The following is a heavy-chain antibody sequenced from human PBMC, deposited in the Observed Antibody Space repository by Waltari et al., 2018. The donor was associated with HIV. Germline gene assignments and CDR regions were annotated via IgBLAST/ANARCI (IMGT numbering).Heavy chain of an antibody. V-gene: IGHV4-39*07. Sequence: QLQLQESGPGLVKPSETLSLPCTVSGGPISSRSYYWGWIRQPPGQGLEWIGSIYYSGSTYYNPSLKSRVTISVDTSKNQFSLKLSSVTAADTAVYYCARVRPAGGQLHVGNWFDPWGQGTLVTVSS. CDR2: IYYSGST. CDR1: GGPISSRSYY. CDR3: ARVRPAGGQLHVGNWFDP. D-gene: IGHD2-2*01. J-gene: IGHJ5*02.